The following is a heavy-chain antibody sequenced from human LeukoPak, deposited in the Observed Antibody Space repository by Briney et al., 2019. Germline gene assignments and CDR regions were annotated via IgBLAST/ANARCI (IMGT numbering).Heavy chain of an antibody. V-gene: IGHV1-69*13. Sequence: ASVKVSCKASGGTFSSYAISWVRQAPGQGLEWMGGIIPIFGTANYAQKFQGRATITADESTSTAYMELSSLRSEDTAVYYCARILLKPRTYYYDSSGYITNYGMDVWGQGTTVTVSS. D-gene: IGHD3-22*01. CDR2: IIPIFGTA. J-gene: IGHJ6*02. CDR1: GGTFSSYA. CDR3: ARILLKPRTYYYDSSGYITNYGMDV.